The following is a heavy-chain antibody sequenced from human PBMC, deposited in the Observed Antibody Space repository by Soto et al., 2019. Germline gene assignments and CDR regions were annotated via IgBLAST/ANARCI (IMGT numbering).Heavy chain of an antibody. CDR1: GFTFSSYG. V-gene: IGHV3-30-3*01. Sequence: PGGSLRLSCVTSGFTFSSYGIHWVRQAPGKGLEWVAVMSYDGSNEYYADSVKGRFTMSRDNAKNSVYLQMDSLRTEDTAVYYCAXDSGYGAGNSVNHYIDYWGHGTLVTVSS. J-gene: IGHJ4*01. CDR2: MSYDGSNE. D-gene: IGHD3-10*01. CDR3: AXDSGYGAGNSVNHYIDY.